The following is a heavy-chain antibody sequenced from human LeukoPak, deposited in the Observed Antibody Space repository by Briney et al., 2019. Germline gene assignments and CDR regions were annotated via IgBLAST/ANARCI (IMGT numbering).Heavy chain of an antibody. V-gene: IGHV3-7*03. J-gene: IGHJ4*02. CDR2: IKQDESAK. CDR1: GFTFSNYY. CDR3: ARAAYDSSGYLTL. Sequence: GGSLRLSCAASGFTFSNYYMHWVRQAPGKGLEWVANIKQDESAKNYVDSVKGRFTISRDNAKNSLFLQMNSLRAEDTAVYYCARAAYDSSGYLTLWGQGTLVAVSS. D-gene: IGHD3-22*01.